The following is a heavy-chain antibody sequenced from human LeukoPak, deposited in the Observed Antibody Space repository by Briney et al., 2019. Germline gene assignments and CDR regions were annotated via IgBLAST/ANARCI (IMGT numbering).Heavy chain of an antibody. CDR1: GGSFSGYY. CDR3: ARGGGYSSSWHWGWFDP. CDR2: INHSGST. J-gene: IGHJ5*02. V-gene: IGHV4-34*01. D-gene: IGHD6-13*01. Sequence: SETLSLTCAVYGGSFSGYYWSWIRQPPGKGLEWIGEINHSGSTNYNPSLKSRVTISVDTSKNQFSLKLSSVTAADTAVYYCARGGGYSSSWHWGWFDPWGQGTLVTVSS.